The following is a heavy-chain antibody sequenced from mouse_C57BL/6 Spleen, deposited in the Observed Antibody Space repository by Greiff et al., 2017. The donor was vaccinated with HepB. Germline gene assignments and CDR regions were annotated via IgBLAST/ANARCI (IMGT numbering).Heavy chain of an antibody. V-gene: IGHV2-6*03. D-gene: IGHD2-3*01. CDR3: ARPLYDGYPWFAY. J-gene: IGHJ3*01. Sequence: QVQLKESGPGLVAPSQSLSITCTVSGFSLTSYGVHWVRQPPGKGLEWLVVIWSDGSTTYNSALKSRLSISKDNSKSQVFLKMNSLQTDDTAMYYCARPLYDGYPWFAYWGQGTLVTVSA. CDR1: GFSLTSYG. CDR2: IWSDGST.